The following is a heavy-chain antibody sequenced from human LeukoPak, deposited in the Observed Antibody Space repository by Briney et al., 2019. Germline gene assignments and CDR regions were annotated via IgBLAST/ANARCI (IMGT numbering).Heavy chain of an antibody. J-gene: IGHJ6*03. D-gene: IGHD4-17*01. V-gene: IGHV1-2*02. Sequence: ASVKVSCKASGYTFTGYYMHWVRQAPGQGLEWMGWINPNSGGTNYAQKFQGRVTMTRDTSISTAYMELSRLRSDDTAVYYCARGPQRYGDYRRDYYYYMDVWGKGTTVTVSS. CDR1: GYTFTGYY. CDR2: INPNSGGT. CDR3: ARGPQRYGDYRRDYYYYMDV.